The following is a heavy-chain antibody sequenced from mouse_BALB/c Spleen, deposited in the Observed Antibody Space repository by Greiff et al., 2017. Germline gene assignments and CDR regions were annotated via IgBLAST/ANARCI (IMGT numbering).Heavy chain of an antibody. CDR3: ASSTATSSWFAY. CDR2: ISSGGGNT. V-gene: IGHV5-9*03. J-gene: IGHJ3*01. CDR1: GFTFSSYT. D-gene: IGHD1-2*01. Sequence: EVKLMESGGGLVKPGGSLKLSCAASGFTFSSYTMSWVRQTPEKRLEWVATISSGGGNTYYPDSVKGRFTISRDNAKNNLYLQMSSLRSEDTALYYCASSTATSSWFAYWGQGTLVTVSA.